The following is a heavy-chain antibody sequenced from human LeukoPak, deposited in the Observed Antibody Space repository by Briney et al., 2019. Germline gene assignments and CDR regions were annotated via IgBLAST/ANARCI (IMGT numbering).Heavy chain of an antibody. CDR2: INYSGST. Sequence: PSETLSLTCTVAGGSVSSTTYYWSWIRQPPGKGLEWIASINYSGSTYYNPSLKSRVTISVDTSENQFSLKLSSVTAADTAVYYCARYVVYGSGKYYFDYWGQGTLVTVSS. J-gene: IGHJ4*02. D-gene: IGHD3-10*01. CDR3: ARYVVYGSGKYYFDY. CDR1: GGSVSSTTYY. V-gene: IGHV4-39*01.